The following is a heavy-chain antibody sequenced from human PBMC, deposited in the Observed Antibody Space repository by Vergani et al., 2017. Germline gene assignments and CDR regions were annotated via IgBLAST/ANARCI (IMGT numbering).Heavy chain of an antibody. J-gene: IGHJ2*01. V-gene: IGHV1-69*04. CDR3: ARYRWVDYEILTGYSFDL. CDR1: GGTFSSYA. Sequence: QVKLVQSGAEVKKPGSSVKVSCKASGGTFSSYAISWVRQAPGQGLEWMGRIIPILGIANYAKKFKGRVTMTADKSTRTAYMELSSLRSEDTAVYYCARYRWVDYEILTGYSFDLWGRGTLVTVSS. D-gene: IGHD3-9*01. CDR2: IIPILGIA.